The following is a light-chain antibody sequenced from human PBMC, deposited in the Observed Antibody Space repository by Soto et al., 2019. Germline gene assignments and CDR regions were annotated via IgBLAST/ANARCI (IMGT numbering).Light chain of an antibody. CDR1: SSDVGGYNY. CDR3: SSYKSSSNLV. V-gene: IGLV2-14*01. Sequence: QSALAQPASVSGSPGQSITISCTGTSSDVGGYNYVSWYQQHPGKAPKLMIYEVSNRPPGVSNRFSGSKSGNTASLTIPGLQAEDEAAYYCSSYKSSSNLVFGTGTQVTVL. J-gene: IGLJ1*01. CDR2: EVS.